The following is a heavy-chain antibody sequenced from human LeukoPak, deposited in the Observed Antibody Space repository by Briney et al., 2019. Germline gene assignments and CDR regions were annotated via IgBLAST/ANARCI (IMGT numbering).Heavy chain of an antibody. CDR2: IRYDGSNK. V-gene: IGHV3-30*02. CDR3: AKAAGRYSSGWDFDY. D-gene: IGHD6-19*01. CDR1: GFTFSSYG. J-gene: IGHJ4*02. Sequence: GGSLRLSCAASGFTFSSYGMHWVRQAPGKGLEWVAFIRYDGSNKYYADSVKGRFTISRDNSKNTLYLQMNSLRAVDTAVYYCAKAAGRYSSGWDFDYWGQGTLVTVSS.